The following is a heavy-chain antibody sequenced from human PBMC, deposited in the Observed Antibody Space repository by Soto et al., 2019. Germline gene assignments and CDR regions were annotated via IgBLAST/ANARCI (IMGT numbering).Heavy chain of an antibody. J-gene: IGHJ3*02. Sequence: SVKVSCKASGGTFSSYAISWVRQTPGQGLEWMGGIIPIFGTANYAQKFQGRVTITADESTSTAYMELSSLRSEDTAVYYCARDRVERWLRSNDAFDIWGQGTMVTVS. CDR2: IIPIFGTA. V-gene: IGHV1-69*13. CDR3: ARDRVERWLRSNDAFDI. CDR1: GGTFSSYA. D-gene: IGHD5-12*01.